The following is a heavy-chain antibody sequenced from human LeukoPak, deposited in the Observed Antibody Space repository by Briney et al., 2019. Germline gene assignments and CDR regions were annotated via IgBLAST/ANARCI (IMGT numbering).Heavy chain of an antibody. V-gene: IGHV3-66*01. J-gene: IGHJ4*02. CDR3: ARDLGYCSGGSCGY. CDR1: GFTVSSNY. D-gene: IGHD2-15*01. Sequence: PGGSLRLSCAASGFTVSSNYMSWVRQAPGKGLEWVSVIYSGGSTYYADSVKGRFTISRDNSKNTLYLQMNSQRAEDTAVYYCARDLGYCSGGSCGYWGRRTLASDS. CDR2: IYSGGST.